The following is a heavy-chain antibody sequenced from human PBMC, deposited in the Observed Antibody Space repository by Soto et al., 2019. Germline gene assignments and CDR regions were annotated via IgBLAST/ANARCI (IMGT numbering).Heavy chain of an antibody. V-gene: IGHV4-59*01. J-gene: IGHJ6*02. CDR3: ARDSIVGAYYYGMDV. D-gene: IGHD1-26*01. CDR2: IYYSGGT. CDR1: GGSISSYY. Sequence: SETLSLTCTVSGGSISSYYWSWIRQPPGKGLEWIGYIYYSGGTNYNPSLKSRVTISVDTSKSQFSLKLSSVTAADTAVYYCARDSIVGAYYYGMDVWGQGTTVTVSS.